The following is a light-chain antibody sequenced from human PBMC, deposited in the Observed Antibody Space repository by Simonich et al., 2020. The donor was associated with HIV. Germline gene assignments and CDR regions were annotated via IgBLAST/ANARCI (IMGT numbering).Light chain of an antibody. CDR1: QGISSA. CDR3: QQFNSNPRT. Sequence: AIQLTQSPSSLSASVGNSVTITCRASQGISSALVWYQQKPGKAPKVLIYDASTLESGVPSRFSGSGSGTDFTLTISSLQPEDFATYFCQQFNSNPRTFGQGTRLEIK. CDR2: DAS. V-gene: IGKV1-13*02. J-gene: IGKJ5*01.